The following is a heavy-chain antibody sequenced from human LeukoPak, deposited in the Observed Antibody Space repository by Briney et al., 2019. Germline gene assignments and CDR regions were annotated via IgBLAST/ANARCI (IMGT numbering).Heavy chain of an antibody. Sequence: PSGTLSLTCAVSGGSISSSNWWSWVRQPPGKGLEWIGEIYHSGSTNYNPSLESRVTISVDKSKNQFSLKLSSVTAADTAVYYCARRAGQVGSYFGYWGQGALVTVSS. CDR3: ARRAGQVGSYFGY. D-gene: IGHD3-10*01. J-gene: IGHJ4*02. CDR2: IYHSGST. CDR1: GGSISSSNW. V-gene: IGHV4-4*02.